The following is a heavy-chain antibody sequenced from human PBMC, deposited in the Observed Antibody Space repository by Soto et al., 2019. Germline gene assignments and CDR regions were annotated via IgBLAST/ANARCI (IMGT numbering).Heavy chain of an antibody. J-gene: IGHJ6*02. Sequence: QVQLVESGGGVVQPGRSLRLSCAASGFTFSSYGMHWVRQAPGKGLEWVAVISYDGSNKYYADSVKGRFTISRDNSKNTLYLQMNSLRAEDTAVYYCAKGQAQPRVVVVADPPPYYYYGMDVWGQGTTVTVSS. CDR1: GFTFSSYG. CDR2: ISYDGSNK. V-gene: IGHV3-30*18. D-gene: IGHD2-15*01. CDR3: AKGQAQPRVVVVADPPPYYYYGMDV.